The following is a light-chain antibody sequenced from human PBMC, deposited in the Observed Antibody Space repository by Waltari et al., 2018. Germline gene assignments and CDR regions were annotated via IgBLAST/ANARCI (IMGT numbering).Light chain of an antibody. CDR3: QQYDSNSLLT. CDR2: KAA. Sequence: DIQMTQSPSTLSASVGDRVTITCRASQTISSWLDWYQQKPGKDPKLLIYKAATVERGVPSRFRGSGSGTEFTLTISSLQPDDFAAYYCQQYDSNSLLTFGGGTKVEIK. V-gene: IGKV1-5*03. J-gene: IGKJ4*01. CDR1: QTISSW.